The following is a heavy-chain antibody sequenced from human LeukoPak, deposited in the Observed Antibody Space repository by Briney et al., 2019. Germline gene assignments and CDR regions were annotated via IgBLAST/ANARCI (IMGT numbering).Heavy chain of an antibody. V-gene: IGHV3-74*01. Sequence: PGGSLRLSCAASGFTFSSYWMHWVRQAPGKGLVWVSRINSDGSRTNYADSVKGRFTISRDNAKNTLYLQMNSLRVEDTAVYYCARDMALWFGEFSLDYWGQGTLVTVSS. CDR2: INSDGSRT. J-gene: IGHJ4*02. CDR1: GFTFSSYW. CDR3: ARDMALWFGEFSLDY. D-gene: IGHD3-10*01.